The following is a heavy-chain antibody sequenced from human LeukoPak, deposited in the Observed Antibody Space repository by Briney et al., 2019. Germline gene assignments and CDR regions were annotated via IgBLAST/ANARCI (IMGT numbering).Heavy chain of an antibody. CDR2: IGGSNGIT. CDR1: GFTFSSYA. Sequence: GGSLRLSCAASGFTFSSYAMSWVRQAPGKGLEWVSVIGGSNGITFYVGSVKGRFTISRDNSKDTLYLQMNSLRAEDTAVYYCARSENSGWGYFDYWGQGTLVTVSS. D-gene: IGHD5-12*01. CDR3: ARSENSGWGYFDY. J-gene: IGHJ4*02. V-gene: IGHV3-23*01.